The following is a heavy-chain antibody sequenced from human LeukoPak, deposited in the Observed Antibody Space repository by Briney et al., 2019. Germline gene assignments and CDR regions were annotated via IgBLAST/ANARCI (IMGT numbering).Heavy chain of an antibody. CDR3: VSFYETY. Sequence: GGSLRLSCVASGTYWMHWVRQAPGKGLVWVSHINSDGSWTSYADSVKGRFTISKDNAKNTVYLQMNSLRAEDTAVYYCVSFYETYWGRGTLVTVPS. CDR2: INSDGSWT. D-gene: IGHD2-2*01. J-gene: IGHJ4*02. V-gene: IGHV3-74*01. CDR1: GTYW.